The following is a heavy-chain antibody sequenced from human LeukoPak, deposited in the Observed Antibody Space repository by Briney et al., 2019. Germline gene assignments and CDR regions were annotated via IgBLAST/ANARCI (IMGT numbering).Heavy chain of an antibody. D-gene: IGHD3-22*01. CDR1: GYTFTSYY. V-gene: IGHV1-46*01. CDR2: INPSGGST. CDR3: ARGGTHYDSSGYSFDY. J-gene: IGHJ4*02. Sequence: ASVKVSCKASGYTFTSYYMHWARQAPGQGLEWMGIINPSGGSTSYAQKFQGRVTMTRDTSTSTVYMGLSSLRSEDTAVYYCARGGTHYDSSGYSFDYWGQGTLVTVSS.